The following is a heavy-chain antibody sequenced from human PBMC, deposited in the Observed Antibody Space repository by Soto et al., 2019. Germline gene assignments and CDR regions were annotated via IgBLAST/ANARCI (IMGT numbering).Heavy chain of an antibody. J-gene: IGHJ4*02. CDR1: GYSFTSYW. CDR2: IYPGDSDT. V-gene: IGHV5-51*01. D-gene: IGHD3-3*01. Sequence: GESLKISCKGSGYSFTSYWIGWVRQMPGKGLEWMGIIYPGDSDTRYSPSFQGQVTISADKSISTADLQWSSLKASDTAMYYCASQGGDFWIGYSGYFDYWGQGTLVTVSS. CDR3: ASQGGDFWIGYSGYFDY.